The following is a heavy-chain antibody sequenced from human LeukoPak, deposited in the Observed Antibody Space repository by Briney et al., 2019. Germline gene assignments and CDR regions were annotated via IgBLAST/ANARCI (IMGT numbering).Heavy chain of an antibody. CDR3: ARGHLITIFGVVIISNWFDP. CDR2: IYYSGST. D-gene: IGHD3-3*01. V-gene: IGHV4-59*12. CDR1: GGSISSYY. J-gene: IGHJ5*02. Sequence: SETLSLTCTVSGGSISSYYWSWIRQPPGKGLEWIGYIYYSGSTNYNPSLKSRVTKSVDTSKNQFSLKLSSVTAADTAVYYCARGHLITIFGVVIISNWFDPWGQGTLVTVSS.